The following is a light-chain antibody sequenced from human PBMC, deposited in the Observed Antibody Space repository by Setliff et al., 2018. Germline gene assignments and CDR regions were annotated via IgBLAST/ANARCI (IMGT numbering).Light chain of an antibody. Sequence: QSVLTQPPSASGSPGQSLTISCTGTSGDIGAYNFVSWYQQHPGKAPKLLIFEVTKRPSGVPDRFSGSKSGNTASLIISGLQAEDEADYYCCSYAGSYTFYVFGTGTKVTVL. CDR2: EVT. CDR1: SGDIGAYNF. J-gene: IGLJ1*01. V-gene: IGLV2-8*01. CDR3: CSYAGSYTFYV.